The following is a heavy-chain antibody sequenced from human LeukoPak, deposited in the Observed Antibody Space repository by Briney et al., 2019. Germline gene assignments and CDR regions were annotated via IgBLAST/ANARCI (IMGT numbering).Heavy chain of an antibody. V-gene: IGHV3-9*01. CDR3: AKERSSQGLDY. CDR1: GFTFDDYA. CDR2: ISWNSGSI. J-gene: IGHJ4*02. Sequence: GRSLRLSCAASGFTFDDYAMHWVRQAPGKGLEWVSGISWNSGSIGYADSVKGRFTFSRDNAKNSLYLQMNSLRAEDTALYYCAKERSSQGLDYWGRGTLVTVSS. D-gene: IGHD6-6*01.